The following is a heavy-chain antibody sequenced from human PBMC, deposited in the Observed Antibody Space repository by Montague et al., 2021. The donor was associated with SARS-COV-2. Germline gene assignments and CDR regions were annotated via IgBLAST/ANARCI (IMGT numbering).Heavy chain of an antibody. J-gene: IGHJ6*02. Sequence: SETLSLTCAVYGGSLRGYYWSWIRQPPGEGLELIAEISHSGSTSYNPSLKSRVTISVDTSKNQFSLKLSSATAADTAVYYCVRVPYRLLFVPRYYGMDVWGQGTTVTVSS. CDR3: VRVPYRLLFVPRYYGMDV. V-gene: IGHV4-34*01. CDR2: ISHSGST. D-gene: IGHD2-2*01. CDR1: GGSLRGYY.